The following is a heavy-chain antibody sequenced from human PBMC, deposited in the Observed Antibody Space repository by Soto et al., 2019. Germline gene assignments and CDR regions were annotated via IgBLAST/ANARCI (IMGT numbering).Heavy chain of an antibody. V-gene: IGHV3-7*03. CDR3: ARVIRGFITPHLDY. D-gene: IGHD3-22*01. CDR1: GFTFITYW. Sequence: GSLRLSGAASGFTFITYWMNWVRQAPGKGLEWVANIKQDGSEKYYVDSVKGRYTICRDNAKNSLYLQMNSLRAEATPVYYCARVIRGFITPHLDYWGQGTLVTVSS. CDR2: IKQDGSEK. J-gene: IGHJ4*02.